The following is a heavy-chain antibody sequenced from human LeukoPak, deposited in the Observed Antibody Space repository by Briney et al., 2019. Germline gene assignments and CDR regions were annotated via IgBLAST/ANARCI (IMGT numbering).Heavy chain of an antibody. CDR3: AKDRVFYYYYYGMDV. CDR1: GFIFNSYG. D-gene: IGHD3-10*01. J-gene: IGHJ6*02. Sequence: GALRLSCAASGFIFNSYGMHWVRQAPGKGLEWVAVISYDGNKKDYADSVKGRFTIPRDNSKNTLYLQMNSLRTEDTAVYYCAKDRVFYYYYYGMDVWGQGTTVTVSS. CDR2: ISYDGNKK. V-gene: IGHV3-30*18.